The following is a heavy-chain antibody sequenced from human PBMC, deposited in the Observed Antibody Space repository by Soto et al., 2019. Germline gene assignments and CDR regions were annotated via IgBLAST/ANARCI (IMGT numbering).Heavy chain of an antibody. J-gene: IGHJ4*02. V-gene: IGHV3-30-3*01. CDR2: ISYDGSNK. Sequence: GGSLRLSCAASGFTFSSYAMHWVRQAPGKGLEWVAVISYDGSNKYYADSVKGRFTISRDNSKNTLYLQMNSLRAEDTAVYYCARDFGANPFDYRGQGTLVTVSS. CDR3: ARDFGANPFDY. CDR1: GFTFSSYA. D-gene: IGHD1-26*01.